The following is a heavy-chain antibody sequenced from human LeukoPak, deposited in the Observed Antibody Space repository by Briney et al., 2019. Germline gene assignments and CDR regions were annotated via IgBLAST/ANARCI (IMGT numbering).Heavy chain of an antibody. J-gene: IGHJ4*02. CDR3: ARDRNYGSGRWPFDY. CDR1: GFTFEDFA. V-gene: IGHV3-49*04. D-gene: IGHD3-10*01. CDR2: ITSKPYGGTT. Sequence: GGSLRLSCTPSGFTFEDFAINWVRQAPGKGLEWVGFITSKPYGGTTEYAASVKGRFTISRDDSRSVAHLHMNSLKTDDTAVYYCARDRNYGSGRWPFDYWGQGTLVTVSS.